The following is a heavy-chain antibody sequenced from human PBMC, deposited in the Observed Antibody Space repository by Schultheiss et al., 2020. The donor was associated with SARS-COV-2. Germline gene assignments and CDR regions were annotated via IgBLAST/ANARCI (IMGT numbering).Heavy chain of an antibody. CDR3: ARGQTAGAKFDY. V-gene: IGHV4-39*07. Sequence: SETLSLTCTVSGGSISSSSYYWGWIRQPPGKGLEWIGSIYYSGSTYYNPSLKSRGTISVDTSKNQFSLKLSSVTAADTAVYYCARGQTAGAKFDYWGQGTLVTVAS. CDR1: GGSISSSSYY. CDR2: IYYSGST. J-gene: IGHJ4*02. D-gene: IGHD6-13*01.